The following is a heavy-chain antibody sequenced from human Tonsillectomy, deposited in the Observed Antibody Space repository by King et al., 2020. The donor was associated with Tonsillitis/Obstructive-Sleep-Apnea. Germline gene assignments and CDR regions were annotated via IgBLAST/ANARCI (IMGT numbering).Heavy chain of an antibody. CDR3: ARVPAPEGYYYYYMDV. V-gene: IGHV1-69*01. CDR2: CIPIFGTA. CDR1: GGTFSTYA. Sequence: QLVQSGAEVKKPGSSVKVSCKASGGTFSTYAISWVRQAPGQGLEWMGGCIPIFGTAKYPQKFQVRIPITADEPTTTAYMEPSSLRSEDTAVYYCARVPAPEGYYYYYMDVWGKGTTVTVSS. D-gene: IGHD2-2*01. J-gene: IGHJ6*03.